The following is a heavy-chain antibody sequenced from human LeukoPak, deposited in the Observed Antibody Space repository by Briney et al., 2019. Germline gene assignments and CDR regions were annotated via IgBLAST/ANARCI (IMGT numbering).Heavy chain of an antibody. CDR1: GGSISSSNYY. Sequence: SETLSLTCTASGGSISSSNYYWGWIRQPPGKGLEWIGSIYYSGSTYYNPSLKSRVTISVDTSKNQFSLKLTSVTAADTAVYYCASPSGTYYSRFHYWGQGALVTVSS. V-gene: IGHV4-39*01. CDR3: ASPSGTYYSRFHY. J-gene: IGHJ4*02. D-gene: IGHD1-26*01. CDR2: IYYSGST.